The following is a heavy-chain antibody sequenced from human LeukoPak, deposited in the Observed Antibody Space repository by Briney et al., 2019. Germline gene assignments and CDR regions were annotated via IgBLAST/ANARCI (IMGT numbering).Heavy chain of an antibody. CDR2: IYSGGST. J-gene: IGHJ5*02. Sequence: GGSLRLSCAASGFNVSSNYMSWVRQAPGKGLEWVSVIYSGGSTYYADSVKGRFTSSRDNSKNMVYFQMNSLRAEDTAVYYCARGFGGLRGIRGTNWFDPWGQGTLVTVSS. V-gene: IGHV3-53*01. CDR3: ARGFGGLRGIRGTNWFDP. D-gene: IGHD3-10*01. CDR1: GFNVSSNY.